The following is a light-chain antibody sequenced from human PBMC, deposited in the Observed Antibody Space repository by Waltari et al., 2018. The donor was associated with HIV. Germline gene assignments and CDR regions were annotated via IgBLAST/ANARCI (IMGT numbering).Light chain of an antibody. J-gene: IGLJ2*01. V-gene: IGLV1-44*01. Sequence: QSVLTPPPSASVTPGRRVTIACSGSSSNIGSNTVNWDQQLPGTAPKLLIYSYNLRPSGVPDRFTGSKSGTSASLAISGLQSEDEADYYGAAWDDSLKGPIFGGGTKVTVL. CDR2: SYN. CDR3: AAWDDSLKGPI. CDR1: SSNIGSNT.